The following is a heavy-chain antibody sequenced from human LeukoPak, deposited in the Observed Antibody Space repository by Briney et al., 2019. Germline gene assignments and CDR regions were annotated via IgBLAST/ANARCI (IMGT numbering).Heavy chain of an antibody. CDR1: GYTFTSYG. V-gene: IGHV1-18*04. CDR2: ISAYNGNT. Sequence: ASVKVSCKASGYTFTSYGISWVRQAPGQGREWMGWISAYNGNTNYAQKLQGRVTMTTDTSTSTAYMELRSLRSDDTAVYYCARPYGSGSYYNSPLDYWGQGTLVTVSS. D-gene: IGHD3-10*01. J-gene: IGHJ4*02. CDR3: ARPYGSGSYYNSPLDY.